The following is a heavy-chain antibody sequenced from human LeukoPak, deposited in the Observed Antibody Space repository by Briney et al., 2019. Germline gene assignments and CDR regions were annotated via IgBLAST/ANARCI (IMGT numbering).Heavy chain of an antibody. D-gene: IGHD2-21*02. CDR1: GGSISSNGYY. J-gene: IGHJ5*02. CDR2: IYYSGGT. Sequence: SETLSLTCTVSGGSISSNGYYWAWFRQPPGKGLEWIGSIYYSGGTYYNPSLKSRVTISIDTSKNQFSLKLRSVTAADTAVYYCARRFFKNFCGGDCFMRRRWNWFDPWGQGTLVTVSS. V-gene: IGHV4-39*07. CDR3: ARRFFKNFCGGDCFMRRRWNWFDP.